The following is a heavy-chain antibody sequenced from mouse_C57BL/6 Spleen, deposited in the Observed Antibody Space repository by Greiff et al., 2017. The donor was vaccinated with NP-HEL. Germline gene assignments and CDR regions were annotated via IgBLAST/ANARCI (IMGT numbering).Heavy chain of an antibody. V-gene: IGHV1-82*01. CDR1: GYAFSSSW. Sequence: QLQQSGPELVKPGASVKISCKASGYAFSSSWMNWVKQRPGKGLEWIGRIYPGDGDTNYNGKFKGKATLTADKSSSTAYMQLSSLTSEDSAVYFCARPDYDYDGFDYWGHGTTLTVSS. D-gene: IGHD2-4*01. CDR2: IYPGDGDT. CDR3: ARPDYDYDGFDY. J-gene: IGHJ2*01.